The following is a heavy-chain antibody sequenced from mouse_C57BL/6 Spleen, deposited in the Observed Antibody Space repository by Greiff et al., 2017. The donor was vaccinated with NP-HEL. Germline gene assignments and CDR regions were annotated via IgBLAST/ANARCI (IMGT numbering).Heavy chain of an antibody. J-gene: IGHJ2*01. CDR3: ARSITTVVAPDY. V-gene: IGHV1-61*01. D-gene: IGHD1-1*01. Sequence: QVQLQQPGAELVRPGSSVKLSCKASGYTFTSYWMDWVKQRPGQGLEWIGNIYPSDSETHYNQKFKDKATLTVDKSSSTAYMQLSGLTSEDSAVYYCARSITTVVAPDYWGQGTTLTVSS. CDR1: GYTFTSYW. CDR2: IYPSDSET.